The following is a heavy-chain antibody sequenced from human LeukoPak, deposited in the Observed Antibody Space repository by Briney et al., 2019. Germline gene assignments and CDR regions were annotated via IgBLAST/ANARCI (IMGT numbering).Heavy chain of an antibody. J-gene: IGHJ5*01. V-gene: IGHV3-7*01. Sequence: GGSLRLSCAASGFTFTNYWMNWVRQAPGKGLEWVANIKQDGSEKYYVDSVKGRFTISRDNAKNSLYLQMNNVRAEDTAVYHCAGGDDILTGYRNWFDSWGQGTLVTVSS. CDR3: AGGDDILTGYRNWFDS. CDR1: GFTFTNYW. CDR2: IKQDGSEK. D-gene: IGHD3-9*01.